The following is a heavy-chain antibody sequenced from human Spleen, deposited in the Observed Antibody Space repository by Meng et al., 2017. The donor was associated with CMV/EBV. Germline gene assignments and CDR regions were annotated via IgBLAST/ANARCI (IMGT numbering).Heavy chain of an antibody. J-gene: IGHJ4*02. V-gene: IGHV3-11*01. CDR3: ARDSWTSGWYTAY. Sequence: GGSLRLSCAASGFSFSDSYMSWIRQAPGTGLEWVASISGHGATLNYADSVRGRFTISRDNAKNALYLQMNSLRAGDTALYYCARDSWTSGWYTAYWGQGTLVTVSS. CDR2: ISGHGATL. D-gene: IGHD6-19*01. CDR1: GFSFSDSY.